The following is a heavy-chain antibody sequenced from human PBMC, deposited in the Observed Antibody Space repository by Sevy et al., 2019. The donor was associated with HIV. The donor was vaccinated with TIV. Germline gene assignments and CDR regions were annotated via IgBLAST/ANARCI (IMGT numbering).Heavy chain of an antibody. Sequence: GGYLRLSCTASGFDFANAWMNWVRQAPGKGLEWVGHIKSITDGGAANYAAPVKGRFTISRHDSKNTLYLHMNSLKAEDTAVYYSSTDDLISYWGRGTLVTVSS. CDR1: GFDFANAW. CDR3: STDDLISY. J-gene: IGHJ4*02. V-gene: IGHV3-15*07. CDR2: IKSITDGGAA.